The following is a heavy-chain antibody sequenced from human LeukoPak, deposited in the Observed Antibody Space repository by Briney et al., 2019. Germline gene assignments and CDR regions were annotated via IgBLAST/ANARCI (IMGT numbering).Heavy chain of an antibody. V-gene: IGHV3-23*01. D-gene: IGHD5-18*01. CDR1: GFTVSSNY. CDR2: ISGSGGST. J-gene: IGHJ2*01. CDR3: ASTAGIQLWFWVSYWYFDL. Sequence: QSGGSLRLSCAASGFTVSSNYMSWVRQAPGKGLEWVSAISGSGGSTYYADSVKGRFTISRDNSKNTLYLQMNSLRAEDTAVYYCASTAGIQLWFWVSYWYFDLWGRGTLVTVSS.